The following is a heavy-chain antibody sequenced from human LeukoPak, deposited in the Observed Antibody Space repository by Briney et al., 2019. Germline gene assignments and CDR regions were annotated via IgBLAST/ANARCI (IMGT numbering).Heavy chain of an antibody. D-gene: IGHD4-11*01. CDR3: ARLRSKYWFDP. CDR2: ISNSGNTI. Sequence: GGSLRLSCAASGFTFSSYEMNWVRQAPGKGLEWVSFISNSGNTIYYADSVKGRFTISRDNPKNTLYLQMNSLRADDTALYYFARLRSKYWFDPWGQGTLVTVSS. V-gene: IGHV3-48*03. CDR1: GFTFSSYE. J-gene: IGHJ5*02.